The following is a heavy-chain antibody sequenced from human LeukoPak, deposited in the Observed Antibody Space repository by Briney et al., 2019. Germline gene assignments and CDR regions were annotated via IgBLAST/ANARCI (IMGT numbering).Heavy chain of an antibody. CDR2: IYYSGST. CDR1: GGSISSYY. D-gene: IGHD3-22*01. V-gene: IGHV4-59*01. J-gene: IGHJ4*02. Sequence: SETLSLTCTVSGGSISSYYWSWIRQPPGKGLEWIGYIYYSGSTNYNPSLKSRVPISVDTSKNQFSLKLSSVTAADTAVYYCARSYYDSSGYYFDYWGQGTLVTVSS. CDR3: ARSYYDSSGYYFDY.